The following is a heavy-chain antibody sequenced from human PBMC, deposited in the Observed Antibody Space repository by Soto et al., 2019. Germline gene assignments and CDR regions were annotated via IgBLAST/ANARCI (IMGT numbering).Heavy chain of an antibody. Sequence: QVQLVQSGAEVKKPGASVKVSCKASGYTFTSYAMHWVRQAPGQRLEWMGWINPGNGNTKYSQKFQGRVTITRDTSASTAYMELSSLRSEDTAVYDCARWRLGITEEYAFDIWGQGTMVTVSS. V-gene: IGHV1-3*01. CDR3: ARWRLGITEEYAFDI. D-gene: IGHD7-27*01. J-gene: IGHJ3*02. CDR2: INPGNGNT. CDR1: GYTFTSYA.